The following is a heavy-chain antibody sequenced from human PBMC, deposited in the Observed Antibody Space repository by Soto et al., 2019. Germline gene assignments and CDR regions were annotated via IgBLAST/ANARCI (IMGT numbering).Heavy chain of an antibody. Sequence: GGSLRLSCAASGFTFSSYXMHXVRQAPGKGLEWVAVISYDGSNKYYADSVKGRFTISRDNSKNTLYLQMNSLRAEDTAVYYCAKAFYGDYHYYFDYWGQGTLVTVSS. J-gene: IGHJ4*02. V-gene: IGHV3-30*18. CDR3: AKAFYGDYHYYFDY. D-gene: IGHD4-17*01. CDR1: GFTFSSYX. CDR2: ISYDGSNK.